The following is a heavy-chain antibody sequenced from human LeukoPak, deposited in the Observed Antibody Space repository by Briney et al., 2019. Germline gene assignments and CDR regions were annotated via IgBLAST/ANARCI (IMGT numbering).Heavy chain of an antibody. CDR2: ISYDGSNK. Sequence: PGMYLRLSRAASGFTFSSYAMHWVRQAPGKGLEWVAVISYDGSNKYYADSVKGRLTISRDNSKNTLYLQMNSLRAEDTAVYYCARDGGDIVVVPAADYYYYYGMDVWGQGTTVTVSS. V-gene: IGHV3-30-3*01. D-gene: IGHD2-2*01. CDR1: GFTFSSYA. CDR3: ARDGGDIVVVPAADYYYYYGMDV. J-gene: IGHJ6*02.